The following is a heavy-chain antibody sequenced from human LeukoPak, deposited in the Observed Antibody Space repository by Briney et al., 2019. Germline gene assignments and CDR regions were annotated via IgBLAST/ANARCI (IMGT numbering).Heavy chain of an antibody. J-gene: IGHJ4*02. Sequence: PGGSLRLSCATSGFTFDDYAMHWVRQAPGKGLEWVSGITWNSDSTGYADSAKGRFTISRDNAKNSLYLEMNSLRDEDTALYHCAKTTLTFHFDTNGYYFDNWGQGTLVTVS. CDR3: AKTTLTFHFDTNGYYFDN. CDR1: GFTFDDYA. D-gene: IGHD3-22*01. V-gene: IGHV3-9*01. CDR2: ITWNSDST.